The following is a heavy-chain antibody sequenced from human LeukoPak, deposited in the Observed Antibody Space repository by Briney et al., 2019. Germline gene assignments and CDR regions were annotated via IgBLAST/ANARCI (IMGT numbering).Heavy chain of an antibody. CDR2: ISSSSSYI. J-gene: IGHJ5*02. D-gene: IGHD3-9*01. V-gene: IGHV3-21*01. CDR3: ARVGYFDWLSNWFDP. CDR1: GFTFSSYS. Sequence: GGSLRLSCAASGFTFSSYSMNWVRQAPGKGLEWVSSISSSSSYIYYADSVKGRFTISRDNAENSLYLQMNSLRAEDTAVYYCARVGYFDWLSNWFDPWGQGTLVTVSS.